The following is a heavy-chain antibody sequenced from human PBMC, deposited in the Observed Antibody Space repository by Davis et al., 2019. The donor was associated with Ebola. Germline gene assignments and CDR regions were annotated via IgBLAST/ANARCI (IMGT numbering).Heavy chain of an antibody. CDR3: ARSQSTSWYGLFDY. V-gene: IGHV4-59*01. D-gene: IGHD6-13*01. CDR1: GGSISSYY. J-gene: IGHJ4*02. CDR2: IYYSGST. Sequence: MPSETLSLTCTVSGGSISSYYWSWIRQPPGKGLEWIGYIYYSGSTNYNPSLKSRVTISVDTSKNQFSLKLSSVTAADTAVYYCARSQSTSWYGLFDYWGQGTLVTVSS.